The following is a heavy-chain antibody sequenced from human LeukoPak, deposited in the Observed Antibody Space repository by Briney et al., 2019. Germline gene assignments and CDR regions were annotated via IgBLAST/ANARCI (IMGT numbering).Heavy chain of an antibody. V-gene: IGHV1-2*02. Sequence: ASVKVSCKASGYTFTGYYIHWVRQAPGQGHEWMGWINPNSGGTNFAQKFQGRVTITRDTSINTAYMELSRLTSDDTAVYYCARGGGGIAAPKDWGQGTLITVSS. D-gene: IGHD6-13*01. CDR3: ARGGGGIAAPKD. CDR2: INPNSGGT. CDR1: GYTFTGYY. J-gene: IGHJ4*02.